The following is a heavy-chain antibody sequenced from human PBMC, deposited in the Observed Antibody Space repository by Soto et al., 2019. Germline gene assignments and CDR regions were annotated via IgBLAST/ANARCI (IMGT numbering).Heavy chain of an antibody. CDR1: GFTFSSYA. CDR3: AKGTDGDHDDYYYYYMDV. Sequence: GGSLRLSCAASGFTFSSYAMSWVRQAPGKGLEWVSAISGSGGSTYYADSVKGRFTISRDNSKNTLYLQMNSLRAEDTAVYYCAKGTDGDHDDYYYYYMDVWGKGTTVTVSS. D-gene: IGHD4-17*01. V-gene: IGHV3-23*01. J-gene: IGHJ6*03. CDR2: ISGSGGST.